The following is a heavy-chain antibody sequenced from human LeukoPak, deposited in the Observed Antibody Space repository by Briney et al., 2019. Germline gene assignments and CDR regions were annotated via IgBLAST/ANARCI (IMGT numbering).Heavy chain of an antibody. V-gene: IGHV1-46*01. D-gene: IGHD3-22*01. J-gene: IGHJ5*02. Sequence: ASVKVSCKASRYTFTSYYMHWMRQAPGQGLEWMGIINPSGGSTSYAQKFQGRVTMTRDTSTSTVYMELSSLRSEDTAVYYCASGLGVVVITSPFNWFDPWGQGTLVTVSS. CDR2: INPSGGST. CDR3: ASGLGVVVITSPFNWFDP. CDR1: RYTFTSYY.